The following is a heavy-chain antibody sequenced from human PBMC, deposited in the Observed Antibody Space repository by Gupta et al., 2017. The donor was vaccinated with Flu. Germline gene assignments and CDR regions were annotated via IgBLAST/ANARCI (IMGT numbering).Heavy chain of an antibody. J-gene: IGHJ4*02. Sequence: MNWVRQAPGKGLEWVASISSSSNYIYYADSVKGRFTISRDNAKNSLYLQMNSLRDEDTATYYCVRDYWSHYFYSSGYYHDYWGQGTLVTVSS. V-gene: IGHV3-21*01. D-gene: IGHD3-22*01. CDR2: ISSSSNYI. CDR3: VRDYWSHYFYSSGYYHDY.